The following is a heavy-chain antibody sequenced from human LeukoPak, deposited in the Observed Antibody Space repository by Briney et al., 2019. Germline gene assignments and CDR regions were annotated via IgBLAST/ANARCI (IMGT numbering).Heavy chain of an antibody. J-gene: IGHJ6*02. CDR2: ISGSGVNT. D-gene: IGHD4/OR15-4a*01. CDR1: GFTFANYA. Sequence: GGSLRLSCAASGFTFANYATNWVRQAPGKGLEWVLGISGSGVNTYYADSVKGRFTISRDNSKNTLYLQLNSLRGEDTAIYYCARDTSFNYGAHAMDVWGQGTTVTVSS. V-gene: IGHV3-23*01. CDR3: ARDTSFNYGAHAMDV.